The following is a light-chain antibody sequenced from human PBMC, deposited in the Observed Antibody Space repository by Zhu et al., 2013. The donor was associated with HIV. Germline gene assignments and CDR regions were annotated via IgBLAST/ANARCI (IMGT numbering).Light chain of an antibody. CDR2: GAS. CDR1: QSVSSSY. Sequence: EIVLTQSPGTLSLSPGERATLSCTASQSVSSSYLTWYQQRPGQAPRLLIFGASSRASGIPDRFSGSGSGTDFTLTISRLEPEDSATYYCQQYNSFPFTFGPGTKVDL. V-gene: IGKV3-20*01. J-gene: IGKJ3*01. CDR3: QQYNSFPFT.